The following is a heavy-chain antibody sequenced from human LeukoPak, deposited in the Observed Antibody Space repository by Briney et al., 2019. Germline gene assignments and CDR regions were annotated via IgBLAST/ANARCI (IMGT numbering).Heavy chain of an antibody. CDR1: GFPVSSNY. CDR3: ARESGGSYAFDI. D-gene: IGHD1-26*01. Sequence: GGSLRLSCTASGFPVSSNYMSWVRQAPGKGLEWVSVIYSGGSTYYADSVKGRFTISRDNSKNTLYLQMNSLRAEDTAVYYCARESGGSYAFDIWGQGTMVTVSS. V-gene: IGHV3-66*02. CDR2: IYSGGST. J-gene: IGHJ3*02.